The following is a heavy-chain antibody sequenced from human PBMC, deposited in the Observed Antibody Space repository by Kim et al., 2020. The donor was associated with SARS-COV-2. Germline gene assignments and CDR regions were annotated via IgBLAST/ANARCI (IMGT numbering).Heavy chain of an antibody. D-gene: IGHD3-9*01. CDR2: INHSGST. CDR3: ARASLYYDILTGYYKGNDAFDI. CDR1: GGSFSGYY. J-gene: IGHJ3*02. V-gene: IGHV4-34*01. Sequence: SETLSLTCAVYGGSFSGYYWSWIRQPPGKGLEWIGEINHSGSTNYNPSLKSRVTISVDTSKNQFSLKLSSVTAADTAVYYCARASLYYDILTGYYKGNDAFDIWGQGTMVTVSS.